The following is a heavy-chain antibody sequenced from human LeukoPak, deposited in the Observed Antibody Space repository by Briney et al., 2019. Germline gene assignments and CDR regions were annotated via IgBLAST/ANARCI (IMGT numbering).Heavy chain of an antibody. CDR2: IYSSGST. CDR1: GGSISSYY. Sequence: SETLSLTCSVSGGSISSYYWSWIRQPAGKGLEWIGRIYSSGSTDYNPSPKSRVTMSVDTSKNQFSLKLSSVTAADTAVYFCARDSGSQGRYFQHWGQGTLVTVSS. D-gene: IGHD1-26*01. V-gene: IGHV4-4*07. CDR3: ARDSGSQGRYFQH. J-gene: IGHJ1*01.